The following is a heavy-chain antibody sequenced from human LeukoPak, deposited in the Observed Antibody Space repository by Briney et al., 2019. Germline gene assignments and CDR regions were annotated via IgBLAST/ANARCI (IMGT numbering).Heavy chain of an antibody. CDR2: IIVILGKV. J-gene: IGHJ6*02. V-gene: IGHV1-69*04. CDR1: GGPFNSYA. CDR3: ARYIHPQGLIGYAMDV. D-gene: IGHD2-8*01. Sequence: GSSVKVSCKASGGPFNSYAINWVRQAPGQGIEWMGRIIVILGKVNYAQKFQGRLTITADKSTRTAYMDLSNLASEDTAIYFCARYIHPQGLIGYAMDVWGQGTTVIVSS.